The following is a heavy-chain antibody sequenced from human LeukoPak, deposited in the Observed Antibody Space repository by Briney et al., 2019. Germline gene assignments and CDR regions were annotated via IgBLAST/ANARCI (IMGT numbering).Heavy chain of an antibody. J-gene: IGHJ6*03. V-gene: IGHV1-69*01. CDR3: ARFSGWDYYYYYMDV. CDR2: IIPIFGTA. CDR1: GGTFSSYA. D-gene: IGHD1-26*01. Sequence: GASVKVSCKASGGTFSSYAISWVRQAPGQGLEWMGGIIPIFGTANYAQKSQGRVTITADESTSTAYMELSSLRSEDTAVYYCARFSGWDYYYYYMDVWGKGTTVTVSS.